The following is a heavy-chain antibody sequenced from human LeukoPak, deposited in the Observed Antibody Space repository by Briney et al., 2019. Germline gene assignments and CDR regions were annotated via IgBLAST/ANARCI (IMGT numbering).Heavy chain of an antibody. Sequence: SETLSLTCTVSGGSISSYYWSWIRQPAGKGLEWIGRIYGSGSTDYNPSLKSRVAMSRDTSKNQFSLKLSSVTAADTAVYYCARDQDTAMVRNWFDPWGQGTLVTVSS. CDR3: ARDQDTAMVRNWFDP. V-gene: IGHV4-4*07. CDR2: IYGSGST. D-gene: IGHD5-18*01. J-gene: IGHJ5*02. CDR1: GGSISSYY.